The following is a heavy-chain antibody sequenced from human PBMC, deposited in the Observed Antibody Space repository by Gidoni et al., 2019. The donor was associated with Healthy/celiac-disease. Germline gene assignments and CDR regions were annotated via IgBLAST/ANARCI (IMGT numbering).Heavy chain of an antibody. CDR3: ARMLGLPAAISDAFDI. J-gene: IGHJ3*02. CDR1: GSTFSSYS. CDR2: ISSSSSTI. V-gene: IGHV3-48*02. D-gene: IGHD2-2*02. Sequence: EVQLVESGGGLVQPGGSLRLSCAASGSTFSSYSMNWVRQAPGKGLEWVSYISSSSSTIYYADSVKGRFTISRDNAKNSLYLQMNSLRDEDTAVYYCARMLGLPAAISDAFDIWGQGTMVTVSS.